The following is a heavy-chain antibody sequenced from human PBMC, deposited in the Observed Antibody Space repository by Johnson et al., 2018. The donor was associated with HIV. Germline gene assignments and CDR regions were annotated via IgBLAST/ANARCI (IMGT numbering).Heavy chain of an antibody. CDR2: IKHDGSEK. J-gene: IGHJ3*02. D-gene: IGHD3-22*01. CDR3: AKDTYDSDAFDI. V-gene: IGHV3-7*01. CDR1: GFTFSSYW. Sequence: VQLVESGGGLVQPGGSLRLSCAASGFTFSSYWMSWVRQAPGKGLEWVANIKHDGSEKYYVDSVKGRFTISRDNAKNSLYLQMNSLRAEDTAVYYCAKDTYDSDAFDIWGQGTMVTVSS.